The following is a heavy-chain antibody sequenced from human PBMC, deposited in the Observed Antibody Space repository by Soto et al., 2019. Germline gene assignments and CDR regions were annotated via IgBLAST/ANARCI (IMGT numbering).Heavy chain of an antibody. CDR2: ISAYNGNT. CDR1: GYTFTSYG. D-gene: IGHD3-16*01. V-gene: IGHV1-18*01. J-gene: IGHJ3*02. CDR3: GGDYDYIGGILDVFDT. Sequence: QVQLVQSGAEVKKPGASVKVSCKASGYTFTSYGISWVRQAPGQGLEWMGWISAYNGNTNYAQKLQGRVTMTTDTARRIADVGLRCLGCDERAFYYWGGDYDYIGGILDVFDTGGQGTMVTVSS.